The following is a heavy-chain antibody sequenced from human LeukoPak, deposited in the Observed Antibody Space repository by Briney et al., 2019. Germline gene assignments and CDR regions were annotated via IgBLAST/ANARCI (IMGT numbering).Heavy chain of an antibody. J-gene: IGHJ6*03. D-gene: IGHD6-19*01. V-gene: IGHV4-61*05. CDR2: IYYSGST. CDR3: ARGGGSGTYYYYMDV. Sequence: PSETLSLTCTVSGGSISSSSYYWGWIRQPPGKGLEWIGYIYYSGSTNYNPSLKSRVTISVDTSKNQFSLKLSSVTAADTAVYYCARGGGSGTYYYYMDVWGKGTTVTISS. CDR1: GGSISSSSYY.